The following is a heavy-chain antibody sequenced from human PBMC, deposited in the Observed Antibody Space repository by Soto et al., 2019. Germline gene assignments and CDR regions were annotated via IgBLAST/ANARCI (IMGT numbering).Heavy chain of an antibody. V-gene: IGHV1-18*01. Sequence: QVQLVQSGAEVKKPGASVKVSCKSSGYNFRNYGITWVRQAPGQGLEWMGWIGPYNGNTNYAQKFQGRATMTTDTSTSTAYMELRSLRSDDTAVYYCARDSLPIAVAAPDNWGQGTLVTVSS. J-gene: IGHJ4*02. D-gene: IGHD6-19*01. CDR3: ARDSLPIAVAAPDN. CDR2: IGPYNGNT. CDR1: GYNFRNYG.